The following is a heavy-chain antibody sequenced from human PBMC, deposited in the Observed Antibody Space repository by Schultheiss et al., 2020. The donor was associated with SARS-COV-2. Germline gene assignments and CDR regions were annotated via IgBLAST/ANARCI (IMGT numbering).Heavy chain of an antibody. V-gene: IGHV4-4*07. CDR2: IYSSVST. CDR3: ARHGQFSYHSGSYFMDYYGMDV. J-gene: IGHJ6*02. CDR1: GGSISSYY. D-gene: IGHD1-26*01. Sequence: SETLSLTCTVSGGSISSYYWSWIRQPAGKGLEWIGRIYSSVSTNYNPSLKSRVTISVDTSKNQFSLKLSSVTAADTAVYYCARHGQFSYHSGSYFMDYYGMDVWGQGTTVTVSS.